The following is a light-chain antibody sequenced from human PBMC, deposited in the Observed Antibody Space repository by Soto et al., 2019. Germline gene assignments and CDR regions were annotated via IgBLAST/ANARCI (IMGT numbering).Light chain of an antibody. V-gene: IGKV3-20*01. Sequence: EIVLTQSPGTLSLSPGERATLSCRASQSVSSGYLAWYQQKPGQAPRLLIYGASNRATGIPDRFSGSGSGTDFTLTISRLEPEDFAVYYCQQYGSSPEFTFGPGTKVAIK. CDR1: QSVSSGY. CDR2: GAS. CDR3: QQYGSSPEFT. J-gene: IGKJ3*01.